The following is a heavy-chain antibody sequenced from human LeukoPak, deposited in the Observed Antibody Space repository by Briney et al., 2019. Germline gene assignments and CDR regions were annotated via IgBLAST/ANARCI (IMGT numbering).Heavy chain of an antibody. CDR2: ISDPGKT. CDR3: ATGYYEPFAT. Sequence: SETLSLTCSVSGASLSSYYWDWLRESPGKGLEWIGDISDPGKTDSNPSLKSRVSISLNMSKKQFSLRLRSVTAADSAVYYCATGYYEPFATWGPGILVTVSS. D-gene: IGHD2/OR15-2a*01. CDR1: GASLSSYY. V-gene: IGHV4-59*01. J-gene: IGHJ5*02.